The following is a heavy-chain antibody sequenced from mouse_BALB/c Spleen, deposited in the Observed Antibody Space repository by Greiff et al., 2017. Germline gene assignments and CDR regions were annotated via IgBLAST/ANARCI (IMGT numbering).Heavy chain of an antibody. D-gene: IGHD2-4*01. CDR1: GYTFTSYW. J-gene: IGHJ3*01. CDR3: ARRRTYDYDGDWFAY. CDR2: INPSTGYT. Sequence: QVQLKESGAELAKPGASVKMSCKASGYTFTSYWMHWVKQRPGQGLEWIGYINPSTGYTEYNQKFKDKATLTADKSSSTAYMQLSSLTSEDSAVYYCARRRTYDYDGDWFAYWGQGTLVTVSA. V-gene: IGHV1-7*01.